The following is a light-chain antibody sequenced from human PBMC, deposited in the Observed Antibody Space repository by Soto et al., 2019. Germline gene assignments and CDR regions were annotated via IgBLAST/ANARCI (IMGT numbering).Light chain of an antibody. CDR1: SSDVGGYKY. V-gene: IGLV2-11*01. CDR2: DVS. CDR3: CSYAGSYSWV. J-gene: IGLJ3*02. Sequence: QSVLTQPRSVSGSPGQSVTISCTGTSSDVGGYKYVSWYQQHPGKAPKFIIYDVSERPSGVPDRFSGSKSGNTASLTISGVEAEDEADYYCCSYAGSYSWVFGGGTKVTVL.